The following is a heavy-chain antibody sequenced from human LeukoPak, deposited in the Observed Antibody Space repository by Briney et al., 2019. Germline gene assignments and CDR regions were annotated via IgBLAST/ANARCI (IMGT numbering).Heavy chain of an antibody. CDR3: ARGGAARPDI. CDR2: ISSSSSI. D-gene: IGHD6-6*01. V-gene: IGHV3-48*01. CDR1: GFTFSNYG. J-gene: IGHJ3*02. Sequence: GGSLRLSCAASGFTFSNYGMNWVRQAPGKGLEWVSYISSSSSIYYADSVRGRFTISRDNARNSLYLQMNSLRAEDTAVYYCARGGAARPDIWGQGTMVIVSS.